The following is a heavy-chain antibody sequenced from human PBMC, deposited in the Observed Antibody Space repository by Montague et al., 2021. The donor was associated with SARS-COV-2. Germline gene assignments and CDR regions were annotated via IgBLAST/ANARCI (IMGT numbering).Heavy chain of an antibody. CDR2: IYYSGST. CDR1: GGSISSGGYY. Sequence: TLSLTCTVSGGSISSGGYYWSWIRQHPGKGLEWIGYIYYSGSTYYNPSLKSRVTISVDTSKNQFSLKLSSVTAADTAVYYCALNYFRVRSWYGMDVRGQGTTVTVSS. J-gene: IGHJ6*02. CDR3: ALNYFRVRSWYGMDV. D-gene: IGHD3-10*01. V-gene: IGHV4-31*03.